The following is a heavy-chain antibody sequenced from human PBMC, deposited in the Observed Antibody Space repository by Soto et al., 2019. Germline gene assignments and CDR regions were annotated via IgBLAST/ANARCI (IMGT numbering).Heavy chain of an antibody. V-gene: IGHV3-48*02. CDR3: VRDRDWAFDI. J-gene: IGHJ3*02. Sequence: EAQLVESGGGLVQPGGSLRLSCAAFGYSLRDYSMNWIRQAPGKGLEWVSYAGTSRKYIFYSDSVRGRFTISRDEAKNSVYLQLNSLRDVDTAVYYCVRDRDWAFDIWGQGTMVTVSS. D-gene: IGHD3-9*01. CDR1: GYSLRDYS. CDR2: AGTSRKYI.